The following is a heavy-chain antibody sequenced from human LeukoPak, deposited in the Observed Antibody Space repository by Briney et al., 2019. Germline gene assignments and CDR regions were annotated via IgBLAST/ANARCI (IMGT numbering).Heavy chain of an antibody. CDR2: LRFDATSY. J-gene: IGHJ5*01. V-gene: IGHV3-30*02. Sequence: PGGSLTLSCAASGFTFSSYEMNWVRQAPGTGLEWVSFLRFDATSYYYAESVKGRFTISRDNSKNTLYLQMNSLRAEDTAVYFCAKIDTFDYDTSGRHWLDSWGQGTLVTVSS. CDR3: AKIDTFDYDTSGRHWLDS. D-gene: IGHD4/OR15-4a*01. CDR1: GFTFSSYE.